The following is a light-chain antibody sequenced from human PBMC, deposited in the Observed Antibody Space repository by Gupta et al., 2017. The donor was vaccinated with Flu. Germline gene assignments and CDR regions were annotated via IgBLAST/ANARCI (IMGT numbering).Light chain of an antibody. J-gene: IGLJ1*01. CDR2: ANN. CDR1: SSNIGAGYD. CDR3: QSYDSSLSAYV. Sequence: QSVLTQPPSVSGAPGQWVTISCTGNSSNIGAGYDVNWYQHLPGTAPKLLIYANNDRPSGVPDRFSGSKSGISASLAIAGLQAEDEADFYCQSYDSSLSAYVFGAGTKVSVL. V-gene: IGLV1-40*01.